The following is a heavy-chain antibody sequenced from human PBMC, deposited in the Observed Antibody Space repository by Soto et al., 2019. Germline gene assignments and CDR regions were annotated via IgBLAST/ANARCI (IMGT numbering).Heavy chain of an antibody. Sequence: EVQLVDSGGGLVQPGGSLRLSCAASGFTFSSYWMHWVRQAPGKGLVWVTRINSDGNTTSYADSVKGQFTISRDNAKNTLRLQMNTLRAEDTAVYYCARGPPYSSPDYWGQGTLVTVSS. CDR3: ARGPPYSSPDY. D-gene: IGHD6-13*01. J-gene: IGHJ4*02. CDR1: GFTFSSYW. V-gene: IGHV3-74*01. CDR2: INSDGNTT.